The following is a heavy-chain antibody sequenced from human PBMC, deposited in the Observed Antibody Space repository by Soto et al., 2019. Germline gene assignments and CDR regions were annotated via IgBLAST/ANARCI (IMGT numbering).Heavy chain of an antibody. J-gene: IGHJ5*02. CDR2: IKQDGSDK. CDR1: GFTFSIYN. CDR3: ARGGRIVRPEYSWFDP. V-gene: IGHV3-7*05. Sequence: EVQLVESGGGLVQPGGSLRLSCAASGFTFSIYNMTWVRQAPGKGLEWVATIKQDGSDKYYVDSVKGRFTISRDKAKKSVYLQMNRLTAEDTAVYFCARGGRIVRPEYSWFDPWGQGTLVTVSS. D-gene: IGHD2-15*01.